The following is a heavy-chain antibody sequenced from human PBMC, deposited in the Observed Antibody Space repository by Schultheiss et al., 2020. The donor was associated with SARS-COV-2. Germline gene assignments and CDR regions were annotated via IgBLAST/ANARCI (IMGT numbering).Heavy chain of an antibody. CDR2: ISGSGGST. V-gene: IGHV3-23*01. Sequence: GGSLRLSCAASGFTFSSYAMSWVRQAPGKGLEWVSAISGSGGSTYYADSVKGRFTISRDNSKNTLYLQMNSLRAEDTAVYYCANGYCSGGSCYSYYFDYWGQGTLVTVSS. CDR1: GFTFSSYA. J-gene: IGHJ4*02. CDR3: ANGYCSGGSCYSYYFDY. D-gene: IGHD2-15*01.